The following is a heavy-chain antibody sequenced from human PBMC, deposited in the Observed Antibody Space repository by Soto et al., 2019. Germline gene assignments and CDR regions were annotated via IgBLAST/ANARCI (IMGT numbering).Heavy chain of an antibody. J-gene: IGHJ4*02. CDR2: INEDGSTI. D-gene: IGHD3-16*01. CDR3: TRGVGGRGGY. V-gene: IGHV3-74*01. Sequence: EVQLVESGGGLVQPGGSLRLSCAASGFTFSTYWMHWVRQAPGKGLVWVSRINEDGSTINYADSVKGRFTISRDNAKNSLYLEVKSLGAGETVLYYRTRGVGGRGGYWGQGTLVTVSS. CDR1: GFTFSTYW.